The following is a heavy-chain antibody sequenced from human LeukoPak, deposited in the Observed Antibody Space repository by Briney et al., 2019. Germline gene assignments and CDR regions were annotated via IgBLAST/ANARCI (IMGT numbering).Heavy chain of an antibody. CDR3: ACPSGNHLYSFDY. CDR2: INLSGST. Sequence: NSSETLSLTCAVYGGSFSGYYWSWIRQPPGKGLECIGEINLSGSTNYNPSLKSRVTISVDTSKNQFSLKLSSVTAADTAVYYCACPSGNHLYSFDYWGQGTLVTVSS. V-gene: IGHV4-34*01. D-gene: IGHD1-14*01. J-gene: IGHJ4*02. CDR1: GGSFSGYY.